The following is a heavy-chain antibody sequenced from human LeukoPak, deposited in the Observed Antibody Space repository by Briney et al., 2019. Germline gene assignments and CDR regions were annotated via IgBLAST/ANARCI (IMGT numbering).Heavy chain of an antibody. J-gene: IGHJ4*02. CDR3: ARPVATVDGWFGYFDN. Sequence: GGSLRLSCAGSGFTFSDYYMSWIRQAPGKGLEWVSYISSSSSYTNYADSVKGRFTISRDNAKNSLYLQMNSLRAEDTAVYYCARPVATVDGWFGYFDNWGQGTLVTVSS. CDR1: GFTFSDYY. CDR2: ISSSSSYT. V-gene: IGHV3-11*03. D-gene: IGHD5-12*01.